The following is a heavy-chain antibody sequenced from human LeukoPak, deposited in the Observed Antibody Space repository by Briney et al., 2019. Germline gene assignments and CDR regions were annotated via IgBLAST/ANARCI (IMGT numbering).Heavy chain of an antibody. CDR1: GFTFDDYG. Sequence: PGGSLRLSCAASGFTFDDYGMSWVREAPGKGLEWVSGINWNGDSTGYADSVKGRFTISRDNAKNSLYLQMNSLRAEDTALYHCARDSEPYYYGSGSYFSSWFDPWGQGTLVTVSS. CDR2: INWNGDST. V-gene: IGHV3-20*01. CDR3: ARDSEPYYYGSGSYFSSWFDP. J-gene: IGHJ5*02. D-gene: IGHD3-10*01.